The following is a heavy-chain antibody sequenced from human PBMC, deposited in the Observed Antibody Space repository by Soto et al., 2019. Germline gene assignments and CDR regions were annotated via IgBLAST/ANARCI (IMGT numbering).Heavy chain of an antibody. CDR2: ISGSGGST. V-gene: IGHV3-23*01. J-gene: IGHJ4*02. Sequence: GGSLRLSCAASGFTFSSYAMSWVRQAPGKGLEWVSAISGSGGSTYYADSVKGRFTISRDNSKNTLYLQMNSLRAEDTAVYYCAKPGGSGSYIDYFDYWGQGTLVTVSS. CDR1: GFTFSSYA. CDR3: AKPGGSGSYIDYFDY. D-gene: IGHD1-26*01.